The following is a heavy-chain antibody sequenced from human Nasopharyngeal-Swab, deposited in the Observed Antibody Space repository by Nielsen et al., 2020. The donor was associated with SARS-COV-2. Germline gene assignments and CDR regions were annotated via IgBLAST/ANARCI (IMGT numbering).Heavy chain of an antibody. V-gene: IGHV3-73*01. CDR2: IRSNGNTYAT. J-gene: IGHJ4*02. CDR1: GFTISDSA. CDR3: TRCGGGCYSGRDY. D-gene: IGHD2-15*01. Sequence: GGSLRLTCAASGFTISDSAIHWVRQASGKGLEWVGRIRSNGNTYATAYAASVKGRFIIFRDDPTNTAYLQMNSLKTEDTAMYYCTRCGGGCYSGRDYWGQGTLVTVSS.